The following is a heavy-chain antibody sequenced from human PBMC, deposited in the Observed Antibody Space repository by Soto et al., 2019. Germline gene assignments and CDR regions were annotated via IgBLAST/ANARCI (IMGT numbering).Heavy chain of an antibody. V-gene: IGHV3-7*04. CDR2: LKQDGSEK. CDR3: ARFYYDSSGYLPSPYYYYYGMDV. D-gene: IGHD3-22*01. J-gene: IGHJ6*02. Sequence: PGGSLRLSCAASGFTFSSYWMSWVRQAPGKGREGVANLKQDGSEKYYVDSVKGRFTISRDNAKNSLYLQMNSLRAEDTAVYYCARFYYDSSGYLPSPYYYYYGMDVWGQGTTVTVSS. CDR1: GFTFSSYW.